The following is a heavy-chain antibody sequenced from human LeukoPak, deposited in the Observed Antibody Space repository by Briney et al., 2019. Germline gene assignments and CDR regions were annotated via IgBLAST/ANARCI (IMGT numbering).Heavy chain of an antibody. V-gene: IGHV4-4*07. CDR1: GGSISSYY. CDR3: ARDTYYYGSGSYGFDY. D-gene: IGHD3-10*01. Sequence: SETLSLTCTVSGGSISSYYWSWIRQPAGKGLERIGRIYTSGSTNYNPSLKSRVTMSVDTSKNQFSLKLSSVTAADTAVYYCARDTYYYGSGSYGFDYWGQGTLVTVSS. CDR2: IYTSGST. J-gene: IGHJ4*02.